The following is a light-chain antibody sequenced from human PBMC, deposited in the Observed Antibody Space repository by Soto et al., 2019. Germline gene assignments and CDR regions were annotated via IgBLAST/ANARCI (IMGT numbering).Light chain of an antibody. V-gene: IGKV1-39*01. CDR3: QQSYSTPIT. CDR1: QSISSY. CDR2: ASS. Sequence: DIQITQSPSSLSSSVGDRVTITCRASQSISSYLNWYQQKPGKAPKLLIYASSSLQSGVPSRFSGSGSGADFILTISSLQSEDFATYYCQQSYSTPITFGQGTRLEIK. J-gene: IGKJ5*01.